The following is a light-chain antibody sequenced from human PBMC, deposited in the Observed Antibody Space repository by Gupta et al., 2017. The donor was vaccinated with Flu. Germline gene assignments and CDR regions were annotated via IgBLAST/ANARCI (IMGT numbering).Light chain of an antibody. V-gene: IGLV2-14*01. J-gene: IGLJ1*01. Sequence: QSALPQPASVSGSPGQSITISCTGTSSDVGGYNYVSWYQQHPGKAPKLMIYEVSNRPSGVSHRFSASKYGNTASLTISGLQAEDEADYYCSSYTSSSIPYVFGTGTKVTVL. CDR2: EVS. CDR1: SSDVGGYNY. CDR3: SSYTSSSIPYV.